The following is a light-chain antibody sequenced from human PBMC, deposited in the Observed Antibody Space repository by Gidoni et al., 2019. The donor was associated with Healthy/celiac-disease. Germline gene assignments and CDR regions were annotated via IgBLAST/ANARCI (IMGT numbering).Light chain of an antibody. CDR2: DAS. CDR1: QSISSW. CDR3: QQYNRYSWT. J-gene: IGKJ1*01. Sequence: DIQLTQSPSTLSASVGDRGTITCRASQSISSWLAWYQQKPGKAPKLLIYDASSLESGVPSRFSGSGSGTEFTLTISSLQPDDFATYYCQQYNRYSWTFGQXTKVEIK. V-gene: IGKV1-5*01.